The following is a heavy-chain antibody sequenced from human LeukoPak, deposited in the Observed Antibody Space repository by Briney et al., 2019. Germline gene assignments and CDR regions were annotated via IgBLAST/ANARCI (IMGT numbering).Heavy chain of an antibody. V-gene: IGHV1-46*01. J-gene: IGHJ3*02. Sequence: ASVKVSCKASGYTFTSYYMHWVRQAPGQGLEWMGKINPSGGSTSYAQKFQGRVTMTRDTSTSTVYMELSSLRSEDTAVYYCARSIYGSGIPDAFDIWGQGTMVTVSS. D-gene: IGHD3-10*01. CDR1: GYTFTSYY. CDR2: INPSGGST. CDR3: ARSIYGSGIPDAFDI.